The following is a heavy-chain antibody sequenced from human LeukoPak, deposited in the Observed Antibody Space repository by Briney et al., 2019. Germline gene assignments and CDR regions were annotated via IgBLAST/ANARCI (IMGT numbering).Heavy chain of an antibody. CDR1: GFTFSDYY. J-gene: IGHJ4*02. CDR3: ARVTPPYPHCSSTSCYAFDY. V-gene: IGHV3-11*01. CDR2: ISSSGSTI. Sequence: PGGSLRLSCAASGFTFSDYYVSWIRQAPGKGLEWVSYISSSGSTIYYADSVKGRFTISRDNAKNSLYLQMNSLRAEDTAVYYSARVTPPYPHCSSTSCYAFDYWGQGTLVTVSS. D-gene: IGHD2-2*01.